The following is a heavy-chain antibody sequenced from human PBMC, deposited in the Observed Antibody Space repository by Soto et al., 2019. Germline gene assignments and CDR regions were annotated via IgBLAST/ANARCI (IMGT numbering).Heavy chain of an antibody. Sequence: SETLSLTCTVSGGSISSSSYYWGWIRQPPGKGLEWIGSIYYSGSTYYNPSLKSRVTISVDTSKNQFSLKLSSVTAADTAVYYCARLAFGGRGYYYGMDVWGQGTTVTVSS. D-gene: IGHD2-15*01. CDR2: IYYSGST. V-gene: IGHV4-39*01. CDR1: GGSISSSSYY. J-gene: IGHJ6*02. CDR3: ARLAFGGRGYYYGMDV.